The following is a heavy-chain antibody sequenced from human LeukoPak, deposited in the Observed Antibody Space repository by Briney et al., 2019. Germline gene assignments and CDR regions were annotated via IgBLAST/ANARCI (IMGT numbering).Heavy chain of an antibody. CDR3: ARGGDAGLAD. Sequence: SETLSLTCTVSGASMSSYYWTWIRQPPGKGLEWIGYIYSSGSTNSNPSPKSRVTISVDTSKNQFSLNLSSVTAADTAVYYCARGGDAGLADWGQGTLVTVSS. V-gene: IGHV4-59*01. CDR1: GASMSSYY. D-gene: IGHD4-17*01. J-gene: IGHJ4*02. CDR2: IYSSGST.